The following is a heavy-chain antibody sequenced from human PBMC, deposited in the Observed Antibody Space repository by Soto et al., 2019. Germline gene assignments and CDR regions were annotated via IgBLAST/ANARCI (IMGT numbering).Heavy chain of an antibody. CDR2: IYHSGRT. Sequence: SETLSLTCTVSGGSMRNYFWTWIRQPPGKGLEWIGSIYHSGRTYYNPSLKSRVTISLDTSKNQFSLKLTSVTAADTALYFCATTSGSFPYWGQGTLVTVSS. CDR3: ATTSGSFPY. J-gene: IGHJ4*02. V-gene: IGHV4-59*12. D-gene: IGHD1-26*01. CDR1: GGSMRNYF.